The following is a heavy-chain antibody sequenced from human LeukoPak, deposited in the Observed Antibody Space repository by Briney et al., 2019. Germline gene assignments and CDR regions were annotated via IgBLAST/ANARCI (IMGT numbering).Heavy chain of an antibody. CDR3: ARDGPFDI. J-gene: IGHJ3*02. V-gene: IGHV3-66*01. CDR1: GFTVNSNY. CDR2: VYTGGST. Sequence: GGSLRLSCAASGFTVNSNYMSWVRQAPGKGLGWVSVVYTGGSTYYADSVKGRFTISRDNSKNTLYLQMNSLRVEDTAMYYCARDGPFDIWGQGTMVTVSS.